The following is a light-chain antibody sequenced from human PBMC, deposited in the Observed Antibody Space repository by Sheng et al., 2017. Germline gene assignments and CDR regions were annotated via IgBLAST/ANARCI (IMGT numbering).Light chain of an antibody. J-gene: IGKJ1*01. CDR1: QSLSSR. CDR3: QQFNTYWT. CDR2: EAS. Sequence: DIQMTQSPATLSASVGDRVTITCRASQSLSSRLAWYQQKPGRAPKLLIYEASRLESWVPSRFSGGGSGTEFTLTISSLQPDDFATYYCQQFNTYWTFGQGTKVEIK. V-gene: IGKV1-5*03.